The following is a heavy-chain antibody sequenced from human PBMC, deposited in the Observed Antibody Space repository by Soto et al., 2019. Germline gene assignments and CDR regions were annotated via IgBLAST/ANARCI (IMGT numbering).Heavy chain of an antibody. Sequence: GESLKISCKGSGYNFNTNWIGWVRQMPGKGLEWMGVIFPSDSDIRYSPSLQGQVTISADKSIGTTCLQWRSLTASDTAMYDRARVFGSGWSGFDPWGQGTLVTV. D-gene: IGHD6-19*01. J-gene: IGHJ5*02. V-gene: IGHV5-51*01. CDR3: ARVFGSGWSGFDP. CDR1: GYNFNTNW. CDR2: IFPSDSDI.